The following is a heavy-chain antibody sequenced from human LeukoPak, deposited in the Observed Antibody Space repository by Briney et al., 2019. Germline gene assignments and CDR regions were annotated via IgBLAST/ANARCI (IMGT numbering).Heavy chain of an antibody. V-gene: IGHV1-69*06. D-gene: IGHD5-18*01. J-gene: IGHJ4*02. CDR3: ARISDSRVDTAMVTHDY. Sequence: ASVKVSCKASGGTFSSYAISWVRQAPGQGLEWMGGIIPIFGTANYAQKFQGRVTITADKSTSTAYMEPSSLRSEDTAVYYCARISDSRVDTAMVTHDYWGQGTLVTVSS. CDR1: GGTFSSYA. CDR2: IIPIFGTA.